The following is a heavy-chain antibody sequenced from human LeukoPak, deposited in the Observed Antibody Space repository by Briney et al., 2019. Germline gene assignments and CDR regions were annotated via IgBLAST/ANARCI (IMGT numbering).Heavy chain of an antibody. D-gene: IGHD4-17*01. CDR2: ISSSSSYI. Sequence: GGSLRLSCAASGFMFSSYNMNWVRQAPGKGLEWVSSISSSSSYIHYADSVKGRFTISRDNAKNSLYLQMNSLRAEDTAVYYCARVNPALYGDFAFDYWGQGTLVTVSS. J-gene: IGHJ4*02. V-gene: IGHV3-21*01. CDR1: GFMFSSYN. CDR3: ARVNPALYGDFAFDY.